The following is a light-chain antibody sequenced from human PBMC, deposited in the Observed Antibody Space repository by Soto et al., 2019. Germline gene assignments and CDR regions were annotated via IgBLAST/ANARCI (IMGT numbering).Light chain of an antibody. CDR2: RAS. CDR3: QQYNNWPGT. V-gene: IGKV3-15*01. CDR1: QSVSSN. J-gene: IGKJ1*01. Sequence: DILMTQSPATLSLSPGGRATLSCRASQSVSSNLAWYQQKPGQAPRLLIQRASTRATGIPARFSGSGSGTEFTLTISSLQSEDFEVYFCQQYNNWPGTFGQGTKVEIK.